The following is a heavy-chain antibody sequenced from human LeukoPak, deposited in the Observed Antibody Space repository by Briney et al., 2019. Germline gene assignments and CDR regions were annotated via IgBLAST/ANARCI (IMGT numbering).Heavy chain of an antibody. Sequence: SGGSLRLSCAASGFTFSSYWMSWVRQAPGKGLEWVANIKQDGSEKYYVDSVKGRFTISRDNAKNSLYLQMNSLRAEDTAVYHCARESIAARSTAFDIWGQGTMVTVSS. D-gene: IGHD6-6*01. J-gene: IGHJ3*02. V-gene: IGHV3-7*01. CDR3: ARESIAARSTAFDI. CDR1: GFTFSSYW. CDR2: IKQDGSEK.